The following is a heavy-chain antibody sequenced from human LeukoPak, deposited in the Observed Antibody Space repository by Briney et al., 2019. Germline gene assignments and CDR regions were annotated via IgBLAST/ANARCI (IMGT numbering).Heavy chain of an antibody. V-gene: IGHV4-30-2*01. CDR1: GGSISSGGYS. CDR2: IYHSGST. J-gene: IGHJ4*02. CDR3: ARVCHQLLYDY. D-gene: IGHD2-2*01. Sequence: PSQTLSLTCAVSGGSISSGGYSWSWIRQPPGKGLEWIGYIYHSGSTYYNPSLKSRVTISVDRSKNQFSLKLSSVTAADTAVYYCARVCHQLLYDYWGQGTLVTVSS.